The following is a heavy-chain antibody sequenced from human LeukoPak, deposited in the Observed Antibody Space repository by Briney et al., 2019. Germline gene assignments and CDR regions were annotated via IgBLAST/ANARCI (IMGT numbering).Heavy chain of an antibody. CDR1: GFTFSIFW. Sequence: GGSLRLSCAASGFTFSIFWMHWVRRAPGKGPVWVSRINSDGSSTDYADSVKGRFTISRDNAKNSLYLQMNSLRAEDTALYYCAKDIRGYSYGSPFDYWGQGTLVTVSS. CDR2: INSDGSST. V-gene: IGHV3-74*01. CDR3: AKDIRGYSYGSPFDY. D-gene: IGHD5-18*01. J-gene: IGHJ4*02.